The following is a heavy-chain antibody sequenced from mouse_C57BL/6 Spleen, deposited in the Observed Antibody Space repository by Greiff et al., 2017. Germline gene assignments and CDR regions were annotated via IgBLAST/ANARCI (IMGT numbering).Heavy chain of an antibody. J-gene: IGHJ2*01. D-gene: IGHD4-1*01. V-gene: IGHV1-81*01. CDR2: IYPRSGNT. CDR3: ARPFPNWDPTPDY. Sequence: QVHVKQSGAELARPGASVKLSCKASGYTFTSYGISWVKQRTGQGLEWIGEIYPRSGNTYYNEKFKGKATLTADKSSSTAYMELRSLTSEDSAVYFCARPFPNWDPTPDYWGQGTTLTVSS. CDR1: GYTFTSYG.